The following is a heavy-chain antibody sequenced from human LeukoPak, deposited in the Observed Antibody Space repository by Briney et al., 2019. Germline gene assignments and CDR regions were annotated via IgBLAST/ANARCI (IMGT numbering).Heavy chain of an antibody. D-gene: IGHD5-24*01. V-gene: IGHV4-30-4*01. Sequence: PSETLSLACTVSGGSISSGDYYWSWIRQPPGKGLEWMGYINHSGSTYYNPSLKSRITISVDTSKIQFSLKLSSVTAADTAVYYCARGSRDGYNWYYFDYWGQGTLVTVSS. CDR3: ARGSRDGYNWYYFDY. CDR1: GGSISSGDYY. CDR2: INHSGST. J-gene: IGHJ4*02.